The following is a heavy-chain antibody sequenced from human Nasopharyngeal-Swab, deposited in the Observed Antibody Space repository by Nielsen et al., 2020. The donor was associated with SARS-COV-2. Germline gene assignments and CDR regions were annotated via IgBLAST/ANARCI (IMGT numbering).Heavy chain of an antibody. D-gene: IGHD3-16*01. CDR3: ARYWGSYYYYGGVDA. CDR1: GFTFTDYY. Sequence: GGSLRLSCATSGFTFTDYYMTWFRQAPGKGLEGVAYVSSGGKTRDYADSVKGRFSIDRDNGLNSVSLQLNSLRAEDTAVYYCARYWGSYYYYGGVDAWGQGTLVTVSS. CDR2: VSSGGKTR. J-gene: IGHJ5*02. V-gene: IGHV3-11*01.